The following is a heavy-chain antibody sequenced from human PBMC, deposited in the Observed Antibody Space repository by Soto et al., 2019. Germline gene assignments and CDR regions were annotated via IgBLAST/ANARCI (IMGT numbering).Heavy chain of an antibody. V-gene: IGHV1-69*13. J-gene: IGHJ6*02. D-gene: IGHD2-8*01. CDR3: ARVQVPDIVLMVYALGGYYYYGMDV. CDR2: IIPIFGTA. Sequence: SVKVSCKASGGTFSSYAISWVRQAPGQGLEWMGGIIPIFGTANYAQKFQGRVTITADESTSTAYMELSSLRSEDTAVYYCARVQVPDIVLMVYALGGYYYYGMDVWGQGTTVTVSS. CDR1: GGTFSSYA.